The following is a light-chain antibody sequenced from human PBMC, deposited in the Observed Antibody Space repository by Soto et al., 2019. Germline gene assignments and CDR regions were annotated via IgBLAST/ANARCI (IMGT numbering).Light chain of an antibody. CDR3: QQYGSSSIT. V-gene: IGKV3-20*01. CDR2: GAS. Sequence: DIVGTPSPGTPTVDSGVGATLCCRSSPSVGSNLAWYQQKPGQAPRLLIYGASSRATGIPDRFSGSGSGTDFTLTISRLEPEDFAVYYCQQYGSSSITFGQGTRLEIK. J-gene: IGKJ5*01. CDR1: PSVGSN.